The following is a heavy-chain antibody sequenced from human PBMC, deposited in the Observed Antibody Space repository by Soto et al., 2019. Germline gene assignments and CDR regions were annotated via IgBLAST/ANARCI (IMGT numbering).Heavy chain of an antibody. Sequence: QVQLVESGAEVKKPGASVKVSCKASGYTFTDYGISWVRQAPGQGLEWMGWISGYNGNTKYAQKIQGRVTMTPDTPTNTAYMELRSLRSDDTAVYYCARDREYYYDSSGNYYYHYGLDVWGQGTTVTVS. D-gene: IGHD3-22*01. CDR2: ISGYNGNT. CDR3: ARDREYYYDSSGNYYYHYGLDV. V-gene: IGHV1-18*04. CDR1: GYTFTDYG. J-gene: IGHJ6*02.